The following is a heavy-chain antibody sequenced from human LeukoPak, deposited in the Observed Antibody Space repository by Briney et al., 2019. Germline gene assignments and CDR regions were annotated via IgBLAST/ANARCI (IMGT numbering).Heavy chain of an antibody. J-gene: IGHJ4*02. CDR1: GFTFTIYT. CDR3: ARDRSVLRGVISDY. V-gene: IGHV3-21*01. Sequence: PGGSLRLSCAASGFTFTIYTMSWVRQAPGKVLEWVSSISNNDDYIYYADSVKGRFTVSRDNAKNSLYLQMNSLRVEDTAVYYCARDRSVLRGVISDYWGQGTLVTVSS. CDR2: ISNNDDYI. D-gene: IGHD3-10*01.